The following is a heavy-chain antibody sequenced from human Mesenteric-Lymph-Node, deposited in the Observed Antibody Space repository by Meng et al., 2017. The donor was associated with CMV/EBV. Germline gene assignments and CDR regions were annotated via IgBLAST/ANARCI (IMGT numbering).Heavy chain of an antibody. CDR1: GGTFSNYA. D-gene: IGHD2-2*02. V-gene: IGHV1-2*02. Sequence: ASVKVSCKAIGGTFSNYAVSWVRQAPGQGLEWMGWINPNSGGTNYAQKFQGRVTMTRDTSISTAYMELSRLRSDDTAVYYCARVGYCSSTSCYTDYYYYGMDVWGQGTTVTVSS. CDR2: INPNSGGT. CDR3: ARVGYCSSTSCYTDYYYYGMDV. J-gene: IGHJ6*02.